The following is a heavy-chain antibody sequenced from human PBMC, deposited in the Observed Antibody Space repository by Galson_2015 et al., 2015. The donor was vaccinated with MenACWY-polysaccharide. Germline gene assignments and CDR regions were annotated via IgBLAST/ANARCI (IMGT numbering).Heavy chain of an antibody. D-gene: IGHD3-3*01. Sequence: SLRLSCAASGFTFSTYGMHWVRQAPGKGLEWVAVISYDGGKKQYADSVKGRFTISRDNSKNTLYLEMNSLRDEDTAVYYCAKGRFEYFDFWSGYYFDYWGQGALVTVSS. CDR3: AKGRFEYFDFWSGYYFDY. CDR2: ISYDGGKK. V-gene: IGHV3-30*18. J-gene: IGHJ4*02. CDR1: GFTFSTYG.